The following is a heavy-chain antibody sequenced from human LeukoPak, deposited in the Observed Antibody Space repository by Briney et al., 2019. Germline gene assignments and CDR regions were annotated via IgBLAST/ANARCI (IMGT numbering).Heavy chain of an antibody. CDR3: ARDSPTTVAFEY. CDR1: GFTFSSYE. J-gene: IGHJ4*02. CDR2: ISSSGVTI. D-gene: IGHD4-23*01. V-gene: IGHV3-48*03. Sequence: PGGSLRLSCAASGFTFSSYEMNRVRQAPGKGLEWVSYISSSGVTISYADSVKGRFTISRDNAKNSLYLQMNSLRAEDTAVYYCARDSPTTVAFEYWGQGTLVTVSS.